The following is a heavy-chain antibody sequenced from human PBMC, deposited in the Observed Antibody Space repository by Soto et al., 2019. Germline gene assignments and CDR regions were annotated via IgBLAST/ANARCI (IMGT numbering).Heavy chain of an antibody. CDR2: IKQDGSEK. CDR1: GFTFSSYW. Sequence: PGGSLRLSCAASGFTFSSYWMSWVRQAPGKWLEWVANIKQDGSEKYYVDSVKGRFTISRDNAKNSLYLQMNSLRAEDTAVYYCASRLYYDFWSGYYTAGGDAFDIWGQGTMVTVSS. D-gene: IGHD3-3*01. V-gene: IGHV3-7*01. J-gene: IGHJ3*02. CDR3: ASRLYYDFWSGYYTAGGDAFDI.